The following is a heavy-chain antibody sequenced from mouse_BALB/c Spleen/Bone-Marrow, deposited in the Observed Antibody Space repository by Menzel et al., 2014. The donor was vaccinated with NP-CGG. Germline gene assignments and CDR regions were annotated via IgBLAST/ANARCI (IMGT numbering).Heavy chain of an antibody. CDR1: GFTFSDYY. D-gene: IGHD1-1*02. Sequence: EVQRVESGGGLMKPGGSLKLSCAASGFTFSDYYMYWVRQTPEKRLEWVATISDGGTYSYYADSVKGRFTNSRDNAKSNLCLQMNSLKSEDTAMYYCARDMGDYWGQGTTLTVSS. CDR2: ISDGGTYS. CDR3: ARDMGDY. J-gene: IGHJ2*01. V-gene: IGHV5-4*02.